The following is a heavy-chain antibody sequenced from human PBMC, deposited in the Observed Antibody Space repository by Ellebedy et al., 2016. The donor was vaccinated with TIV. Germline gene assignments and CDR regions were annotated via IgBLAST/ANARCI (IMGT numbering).Heavy chain of an antibody. J-gene: IGHJ3*02. CDR2: IVVGSGNT. CDR1: GFTFTSSA. V-gene: IGHV1-58*02. CDR3: ARDRWPYYYGSGSYSAFDI. D-gene: IGHD3-10*01. Sequence: SVKVSXKASGFTFTSSAMQWVRQARGQRLEWIGWIVVGSGNTNYAQKFQERVTITRDMSTSTAYMELSSLRSEDTAVYYCARDRWPYYYGSGSYSAFDIWGQGTMVTVSS.